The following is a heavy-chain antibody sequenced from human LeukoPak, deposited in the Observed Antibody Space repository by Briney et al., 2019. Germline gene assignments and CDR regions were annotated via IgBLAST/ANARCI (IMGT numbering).Heavy chain of an antibody. Sequence: PGGSLRLSCAASGFTFTTYWMSWVRQAPGKGLEWISYITSSGDTTYYADSVKGRFTISRDNAKNALYLQMNSLRAEDTAVYYCARWAYSTLNYHYYYYMDVWGRGTTVTISS. V-gene: IGHV3-48*04. J-gene: IGHJ6*03. CDR2: ITSSGDTT. CDR3: ARWAYSTLNYHYYYYMDV. CDR1: GFTFTTYW. D-gene: IGHD4-11*01.